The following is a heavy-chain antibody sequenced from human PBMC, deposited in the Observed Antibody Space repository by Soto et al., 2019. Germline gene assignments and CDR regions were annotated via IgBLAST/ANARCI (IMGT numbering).Heavy chain of an antibody. J-gene: IGHJ4*02. CDR3: ARGGGRVAGVWY. D-gene: IGHD6-19*01. CDR2: INHRCST. Sequence: SETLSLTCAVYGGSFSGYYWSWIRKPPWKGLEWIGEINHRCSTNYNPSLNSRVTISVDTSKNQLSLKLSSVTAADTAVYYCARGGGRVAGVWYWGQGARVSVAS. CDR1: GGSFSGYY. V-gene: IGHV4-34*01.